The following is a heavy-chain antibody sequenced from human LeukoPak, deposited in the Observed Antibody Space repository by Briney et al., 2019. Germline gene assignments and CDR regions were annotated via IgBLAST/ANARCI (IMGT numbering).Heavy chain of an antibody. CDR1: GYTFTGYY. D-gene: IGHD4-23*01. CDR2: INPNSGGT. J-gene: IGHJ4*02. V-gene: IGHV1-2*02. Sequence: GASVTVSCKASGYTFTGYYMHWVRQAPGQGLEWMGWINPNSGGTNYAQKFQGRVTMTRDTSISTAYMELSRLRSDDTAVYYCARRPYGGNEAGYWGQGTLVTVSS. CDR3: ARRPYGGNEAGY.